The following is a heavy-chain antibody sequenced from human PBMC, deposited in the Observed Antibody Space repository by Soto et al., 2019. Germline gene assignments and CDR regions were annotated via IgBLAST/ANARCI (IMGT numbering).Heavy chain of an antibody. V-gene: IGHV2-5*02. CDR1: GFSLSTSGVG. Sequence: QITLKESGPTLVKPTQTLTLTCTFSGFSLSTSGVGVGWIRQPPGKALEWLALIYWDDDKRYSPSLKSRLTITKDTSKNQVVLTMTNMDPVDTATYYCAHRRLKRGSGSYRLGWFDPWGQGTLVTVSS. CDR2: IYWDDDK. D-gene: IGHD3-10*01. CDR3: AHRRLKRGSGSYRLGWFDP. J-gene: IGHJ5*02.